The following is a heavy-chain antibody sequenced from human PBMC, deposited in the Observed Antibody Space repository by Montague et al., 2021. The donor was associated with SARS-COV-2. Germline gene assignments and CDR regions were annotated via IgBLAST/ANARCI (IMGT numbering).Heavy chain of an antibody. CDR3: ARGFRSVVPAVLGVAFYYYFDMDV. CDR2: INHSGST. Sequence: SETLSLTCAVYGGSFSGYYWSWIRQPPGKGLEWIGEINHSGSTXXXPSXXXRATISVETSKNQFSLRLSSVPAADTAVYFCARGFRSVVPAVLGVAFYYYFDMDVWGQGTTVTVSS. CDR1: GGSFSGYY. D-gene: IGHD2-2*01. J-gene: IGHJ6*02. V-gene: IGHV4-34*01.